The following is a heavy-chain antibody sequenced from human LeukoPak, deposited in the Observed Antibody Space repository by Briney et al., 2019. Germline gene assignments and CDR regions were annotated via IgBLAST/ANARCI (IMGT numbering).Heavy chain of an antibody. CDR2: ISSSGSTI. J-gene: IGHJ4*02. V-gene: IGHV3-11*01. CDR1: GFPFSDYY. Sequence: PGGSLRLSCAASGFPFSDYYMSWIRQAPGKGLEWVSYISSSGSTIYYADSVKGRFTISRDNAKHSLYLQMNSLRAEDTPVYYCARVESVAAADLDYWGQGTLGTVSS. CDR3: ARVESVAAADLDY. D-gene: IGHD6-13*01.